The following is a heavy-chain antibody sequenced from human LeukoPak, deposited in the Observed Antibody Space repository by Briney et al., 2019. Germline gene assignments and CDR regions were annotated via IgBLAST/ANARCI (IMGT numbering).Heavy chain of an antibody. CDR1: GDSISSYY. CDR2: IYYSGST. D-gene: IGHD3-22*01. CDR3: ARAPPPYYYDSSGYYPRSYYYYYMDV. V-gene: IGHV4-59*01. J-gene: IGHJ6*03. Sequence: SETLSLTCTVSGDSISSYYWSWIRQPPGKGLEWIGYIYYSGSTNYNPSLKSRVTISVDTSKNQFSLKLSSVTAADTAVYYCARAPPPYYYDSSGYYPRSYYYYYMDVWGKGTTVTVSS.